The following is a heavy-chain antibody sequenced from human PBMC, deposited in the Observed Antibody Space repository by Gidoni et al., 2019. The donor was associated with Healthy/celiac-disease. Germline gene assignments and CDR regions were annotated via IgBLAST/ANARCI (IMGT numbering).Heavy chain of an antibody. CDR1: GGSFSGYY. J-gene: IGHJ6*02. CDR2: INHSGST. D-gene: IGHD3-9*01. Sequence: QVQLQQWGAGLLKPSETLSLTCAVSGGSFSGYYWSWIRQPPGKGLEWIGEINHSGSTNYNPSLKSRVTISVDTSKNQFSLKLSAVTAADTAVYYCASSRTGPTPSYGMDVWGQGTTVTVSS. CDR3: ASSRTGPTPSYGMDV. V-gene: IGHV4-34*01.